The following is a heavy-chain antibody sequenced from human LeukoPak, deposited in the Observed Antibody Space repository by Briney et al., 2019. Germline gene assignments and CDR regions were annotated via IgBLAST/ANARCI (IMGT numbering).Heavy chain of an antibody. CDR2: ISSSSSYI. CDR1: GFTFSDYY. V-gene: IGHV3-11*06. J-gene: IGHJ5*02. D-gene: IGHD3-10*01. CDR3: ARTYGSGSYYVLSNWFDP. Sequence: PGGSLRLSCAASGFTFSDYYMSWIRQAPGKGLEWVSSISSSSSYIYYADSVKGRFTITRDNAKNSLYLQMNSLRAEDTAVYYCARTYGSGSYYVLSNWFDPWGQGTLVTVSS.